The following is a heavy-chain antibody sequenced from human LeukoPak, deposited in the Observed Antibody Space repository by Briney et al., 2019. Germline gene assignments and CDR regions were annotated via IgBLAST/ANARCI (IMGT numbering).Heavy chain of an antibody. CDR1: GGSISSYY. CDR3: AAYSGYELDWFDP. CDR2: IYYSGST. J-gene: IGHJ5*02. V-gene: IGHV4-59*01. Sequence: SETLSLTCTVSGGSISSYYWSWIRQPPGKGLEWIGYIYYSGSTNYNPSPKSRVTISVDTSKNQFSLKLSSVTAADTAVYYCAAYSGYELDWFDPWGQGTLVTVSS. D-gene: IGHD5-12*01.